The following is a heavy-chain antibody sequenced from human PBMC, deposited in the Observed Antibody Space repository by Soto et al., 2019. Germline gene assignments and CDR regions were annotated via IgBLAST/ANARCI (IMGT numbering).Heavy chain of an antibody. CDR1: GGTFSSYA. D-gene: IGHD2-15*01. J-gene: IGHJ6*02. V-gene: IGHV1-69*01. Sequence: QAQLLQSGAEVKKPGSSVKVSCKASGGTFSSYAIGWVRQAPGQGLEWMGGIIPSLGTTDYAQKFQGRVTITADGSTSTAYMELSSLRSDDTAVYYCASYCSGGSCYAAGDYYYYALDVWGQGTTVTVSS. CDR3: ASYCSGGSCYAAGDYYYYALDV. CDR2: IIPSLGTT.